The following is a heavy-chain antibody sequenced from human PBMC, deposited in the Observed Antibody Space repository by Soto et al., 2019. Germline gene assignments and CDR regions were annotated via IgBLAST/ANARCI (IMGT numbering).Heavy chain of an antibody. CDR2: IRSKAYGGTT. CDR1: GFTFGDYA. J-gene: IGHJ4*02. V-gene: IGHV3-49*03. CDR3: TRVSEYQLPRRYYFDY. Sequence: GGSLRLSCTASGFTFGDYAMSWFRQAPGKGLEWVGFIRSKAYGGTTEYAASVKGRFTISRDDSKSIAYLQMNSLKTEDTAVYYCTRVSEYQLPRRYYFDYWGQGTLVTVSS. D-gene: IGHD2-2*01.